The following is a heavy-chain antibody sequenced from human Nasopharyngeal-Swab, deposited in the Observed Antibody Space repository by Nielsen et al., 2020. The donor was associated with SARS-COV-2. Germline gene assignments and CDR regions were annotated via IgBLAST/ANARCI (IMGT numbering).Heavy chain of an antibody. CDR2: IYYSGST. Sequence: SETLSLTCTVSGGSISSYYWSWIRKPQGKGLEWIGYIYYSGSTYYNPSLKSRVTISVDTSKNQFSLKLSSVTAADTAVYYCARTDGYSYGYYFDYWGQGTLVTVSS. CDR3: ARTDGYSYGYYFDY. J-gene: IGHJ4*02. V-gene: IGHV4-59*08. CDR1: GGSISSYY. D-gene: IGHD5-18*01.